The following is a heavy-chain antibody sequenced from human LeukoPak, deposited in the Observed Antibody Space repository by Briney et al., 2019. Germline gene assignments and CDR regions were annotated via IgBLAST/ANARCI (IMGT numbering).Heavy chain of an antibody. CDR2: ISYSGST. V-gene: IGHV4-59*01. J-gene: IGHJ4*02. CDR3: ARDGRAGSLFAY. CDR1: GGSISGYY. D-gene: IGHD6-19*01. Sequence: SETLSLTCTVSGGSISGYYWSWIRQPPGKGLEWVGYISYSGSTNYNPSLKSRVTISVDTSKNQFSLKLSSVTAADTAIYYCARDGRAGSLFAYWGQGTLVTVSA.